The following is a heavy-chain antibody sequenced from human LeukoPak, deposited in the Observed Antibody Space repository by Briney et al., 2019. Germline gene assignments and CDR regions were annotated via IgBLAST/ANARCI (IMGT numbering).Heavy chain of an antibody. CDR3: ARDLYRIVVVPHYFDY. D-gene: IGHD3-22*01. CDR1: GFTFSSYG. V-gene: IGHV3-23*01. Sequence: GGSLRLSCAASGFTFSSYGMSWVRQAPGKGPEWVSAISGSGGSTYYADSVKGRFTISRDNSKNSLYLQMNSLRAEDTAVYYCARDLYRIVVVPHYFDYWGQGTLATVSS. J-gene: IGHJ4*02. CDR2: ISGSGGST.